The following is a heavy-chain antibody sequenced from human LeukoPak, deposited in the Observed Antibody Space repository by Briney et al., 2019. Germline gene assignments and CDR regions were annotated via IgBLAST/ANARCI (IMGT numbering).Heavy chain of an antibody. D-gene: IGHD3-10*01. Sequence: PGGSLRLSCAASGFTFSSYEMNWVRQAPGKGLEWVSYISSSGSTIYYADSVKGRFTISRDNAKNSLCLQMNSLRAEDTAVYYCARVPGDYYYGMDVWGQGTTVTVSS. CDR2: ISSSGSTI. CDR1: GFTFSSYE. CDR3: ARVPGDYYYGMDV. J-gene: IGHJ6*02. V-gene: IGHV3-48*03.